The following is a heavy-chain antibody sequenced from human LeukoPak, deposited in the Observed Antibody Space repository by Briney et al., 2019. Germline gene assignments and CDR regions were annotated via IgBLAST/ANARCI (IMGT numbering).Heavy chain of an antibody. CDR3: ARDPFSSGWPYYFDY. CDR2: INYSGTT. CDR1: GGSLSSYY. J-gene: IGHJ4*02. D-gene: IGHD6-19*01. Sequence: PSETLSLTCTVSGGSLSSYYWTWIRQPPGKGLEWIGYINYSGTTKYNPSLKSRVTISADTSKNQFSLKLSSVTAADTAVYYCARDPFSSGWPYYFDYWGQGTLVTVSS. V-gene: IGHV4-59*01.